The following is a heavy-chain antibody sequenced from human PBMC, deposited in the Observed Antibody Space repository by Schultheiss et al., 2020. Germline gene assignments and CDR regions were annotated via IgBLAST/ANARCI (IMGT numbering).Heavy chain of an antibody. V-gene: IGHV3-48*04. CDR2: ISSSGSTI. Sequence: GGSLRLSCAASGFTFSSYSMNWVRQAPGKGLEWVSYISSSGSTIYYADSVKGRFAISGDNAKNSLYLQMDSLRAEDTAVYYCARAYASGSILGFDLWGQGTLVNVSS. CDR3: ARAYASGSILGFDL. CDR1: GFTFSSYS. J-gene: IGHJ4*02. D-gene: IGHD3-10*01.